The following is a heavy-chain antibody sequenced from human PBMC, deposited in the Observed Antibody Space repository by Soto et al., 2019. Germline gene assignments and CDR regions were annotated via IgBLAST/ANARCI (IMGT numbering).Heavy chain of an antibody. J-gene: IGHJ5*02. D-gene: IGHD2-15*01. CDR1: GASVTGAVSS. V-gene: IGHV4-30-2*01. CDR3: GREFERAAIGP. Sequence: SETLSLTCDDFGASVTGAVSSWFWIRKPPGKGLEWIGYIAYSGDTSCNPSIRSRATISAVRYENKFFLTWKFVKAGYLVVYFCGREFERAAIGPWGQGTSVTVSS. CDR2: IAYSGDT.